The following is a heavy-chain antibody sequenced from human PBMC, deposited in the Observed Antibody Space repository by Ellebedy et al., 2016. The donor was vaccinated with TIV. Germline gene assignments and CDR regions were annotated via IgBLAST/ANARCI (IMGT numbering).Heavy chain of an antibody. Sequence: ASVKVSXXASGYTFTSYAMHWVCQAPGQRLEWMGWINAGNGNTKYSQKFQGRVTITRDTSASTAYMELSSLRSEDTAVYYCASTSYSSGWYPDYWGQGTLVTVSS. J-gene: IGHJ4*02. CDR1: GYTFTSYA. CDR3: ASTSYSSGWYPDY. CDR2: INAGNGNT. V-gene: IGHV1-3*01. D-gene: IGHD6-19*01.